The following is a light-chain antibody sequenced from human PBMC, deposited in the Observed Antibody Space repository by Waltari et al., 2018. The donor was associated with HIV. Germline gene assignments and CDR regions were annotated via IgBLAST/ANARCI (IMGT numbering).Light chain of an antibody. Sequence: QSVLTQPPSASGTPGQRVTISCSGSSSNIGRNEVYWYQQLPGTAPKLLIYRNNQRPSGVPDRFSGSKSGTSASLAISGLRSEDEADYYCATWNDSLSGYVFGTGTKVTV. CDR3: ATWNDSLSGYV. J-gene: IGLJ1*01. CDR1: SSNIGRNE. V-gene: IGLV1-47*01. CDR2: RNN.